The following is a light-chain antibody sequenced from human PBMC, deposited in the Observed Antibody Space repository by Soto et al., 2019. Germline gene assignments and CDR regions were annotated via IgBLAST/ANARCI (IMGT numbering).Light chain of an antibody. CDR2: KAS. CDR3: QQYNTYWT. CDR1: QSISSR. Sequence: DIQMTQSPCTLSASVGDRVTITCRASQSISSRLAWYQQKPGKAPKLLIYKASSLESGVPSRFSGSGSGTEFTLTISSLQPDDFATYYCQQYNTYWTFGQGTKVDI. V-gene: IGKV1-5*03. J-gene: IGKJ1*01.